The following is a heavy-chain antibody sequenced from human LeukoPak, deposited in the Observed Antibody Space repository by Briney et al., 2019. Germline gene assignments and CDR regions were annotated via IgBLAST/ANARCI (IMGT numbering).Heavy chain of an antibody. D-gene: IGHD5-12*01. J-gene: IGHJ4*02. Sequence: GGSLRLSCAASGFTFSSYGMHWVRQAPGKGLEHVSGIRSNGGSTYYANSVKGRFTISRDNSKNTLYLQMGSLTAEDMGVYYCARDRYSGYDSGADFWGQGTLVTVSS. V-gene: IGHV3-64*01. CDR2: IRSNGGST. CDR3: ARDRYSGYDSGADF. CDR1: GFTFSSYG.